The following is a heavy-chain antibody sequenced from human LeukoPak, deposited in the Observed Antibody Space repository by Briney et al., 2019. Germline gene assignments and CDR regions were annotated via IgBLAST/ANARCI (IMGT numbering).Heavy chain of an antibody. V-gene: IGHV4-4*07. CDR1: GGSISSYY. Sequence: SETLSLTCTASGGSISSYYWSWIRQPAGKGLEWIGRIYTNGSTNYNPSLKSRVTMSVDTSKNQFSLKLSSVTAADTAVYYCARGKEKYDYVWGSYRPHNWFDPWGQGTLVTVSP. D-gene: IGHD3-16*02. CDR3: ARGKEKYDYVWGSYRPHNWFDP. J-gene: IGHJ5*02. CDR2: IYTNGST.